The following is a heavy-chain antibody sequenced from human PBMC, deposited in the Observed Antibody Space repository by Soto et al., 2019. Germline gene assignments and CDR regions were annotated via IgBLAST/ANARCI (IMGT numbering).Heavy chain of an antibody. CDR3: ATDRRAPSLAY. CDR2: IKEDGSEK. D-gene: IGHD1-1*01. Sequence: EVQLVESGGGLVQPGGSLRLSCAASGFAFSSHWMNWVRQAPGKGLEWVASIKEDGSEKNYVDSVKGRFTISRDNAKTTLYLHMNNLRAEDTAVYYCATDRRAPSLAYCGRGTLVTFSS. V-gene: IGHV3-7*01. CDR1: GFAFSSHW. J-gene: IGHJ4*02.